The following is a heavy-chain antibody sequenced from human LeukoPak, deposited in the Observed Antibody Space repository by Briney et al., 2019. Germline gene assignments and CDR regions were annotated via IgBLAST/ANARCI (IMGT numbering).Heavy chain of an antibody. Sequence: GGSLRLSCAASGFTLRSYTMNWVRQAPGKGLEWVSSIGISSNKIYYADSVKGRFIISRDNAKNSVYLQMNSLRAEDTAVYYCARGSPTYLWFGESLGQGTLVTVSS. CDR2: IGISSNKI. J-gene: IGHJ5*02. D-gene: IGHD3-10*01. V-gene: IGHV3-21*01. CDR1: GFTLRSYT. CDR3: ARGSPTYLWFGES.